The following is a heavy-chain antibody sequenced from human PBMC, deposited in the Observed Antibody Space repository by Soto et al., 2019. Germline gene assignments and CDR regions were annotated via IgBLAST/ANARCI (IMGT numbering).Heavy chain of an antibody. V-gene: IGHV3-30*03. CDR3: VSQRTTVPTQAYFDY. J-gene: IGHJ4*02. Sequence: GGSLRLSCAASGFSFSSHGMHWVRQAPGKGLEWVAVVTFDGSHQYYADSVKGRFTISRDNSKNRFSLSLNSVTASDTAVYFCVSQRTTVPTQAYFDYWGPGALVTVSS. D-gene: IGHD4-17*01. CDR1: GFSFSSHG. CDR2: VTFDGSHQ.